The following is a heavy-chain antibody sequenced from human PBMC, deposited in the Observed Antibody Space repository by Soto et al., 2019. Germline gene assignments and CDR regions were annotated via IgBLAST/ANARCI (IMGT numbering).Heavy chain of an antibody. D-gene: IGHD5-12*01. J-gene: IGHJ6*02. CDR3: ARSSYSRYSGYDSAPNYYYGMDV. CDR2: IDPSDSYT. CDR1: GYSVTRYL. Sequence: GQYLKISGTGCGYSVTRYLMSCVRPMPGKGLEWMGRIDPSDSYTNYSPSFQGHVTISADKSISTAYLQWSSLKASDTAMYYCARSSYSRYSGYDSAPNYYYGMDVWVQGNTVTVSS. V-gene: IGHV5-10-1*01.